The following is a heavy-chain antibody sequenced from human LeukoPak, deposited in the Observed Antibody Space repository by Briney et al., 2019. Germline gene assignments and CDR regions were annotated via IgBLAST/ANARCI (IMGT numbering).Heavy chain of an antibody. Sequence: GASVKVSCKASGYTFTSYGISWVRQAPGLGLEWMGWISAYNGNTNYAQKLQGRVTMTTDTSTSTAYMELRSLRSDDTAVYYCARVQRLYQLLSPSYYYYYGMDVWGQGTTVTVSS. CDR2: ISAYNGNT. CDR3: ARVQRLYQLLSPSYYYYYGMDV. D-gene: IGHD2-2*01. J-gene: IGHJ6*02. V-gene: IGHV1-18*01. CDR1: GYTFTSYG.